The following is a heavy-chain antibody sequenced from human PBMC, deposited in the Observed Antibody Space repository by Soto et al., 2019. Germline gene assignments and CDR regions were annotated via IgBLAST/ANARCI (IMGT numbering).Heavy chain of an antibody. CDR1: GYTFTSYA. V-gene: IGHV1-18*01. D-gene: IGHD5-18*01. J-gene: IGHJ4*02. CDR2: ISAYNGNT. Sequence: QVQLVQSGAEVKKPGASVKVSCKASGYTFTSYAISWVRQAPGQGLEWMGWISAYNGNTKQAQKLQGRFTLTTDTPTSTAYMELRSLRSDDAAVYYCARDTAMALPDAWGQGTLVTVSS. CDR3: ARDTAMALPDA.